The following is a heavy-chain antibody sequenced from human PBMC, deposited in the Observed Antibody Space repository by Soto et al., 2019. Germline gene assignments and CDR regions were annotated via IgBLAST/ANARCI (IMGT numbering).Heavy chain of an antibody. D-gene: IGHD3-3*01. CDR2: IWYDGSNK. CDR1: GFTFSSYG. J-gene: IGHJ5*02. Sequence: GGSLRLSCAASGFTFSSYGMHWVRQAPGKGLEWVAVIWYDGSNKYYADSVKGRFTISRDNSKNTLYLQWSSLKASDTAMYYCASTPWSNPNWFDPWGQGTLVTVSS. V-gene: IGHV3-33*01. CDR3: ASTPWSNPNWFDP.